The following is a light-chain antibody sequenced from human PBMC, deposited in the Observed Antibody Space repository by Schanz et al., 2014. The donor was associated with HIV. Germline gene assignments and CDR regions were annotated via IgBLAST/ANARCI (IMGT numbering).Light chain of an antibody. Sequence: QSALTQPPSASGSPGQSVTISCTGTSSDVGGYNYVSWYQQHPGKAPKLMIYEVIKRPSGVSNRFSGSKSGNTASLTISGLQAEDEADYYCSSYTSSSTLVFGTGTKVTVL. V-gene: IGLV2-14*01. CDR1: SSDVGGYNY. J-gene: IGLJ1*01. CDR2: EVI. CDR3: SSYTSSSTLV.